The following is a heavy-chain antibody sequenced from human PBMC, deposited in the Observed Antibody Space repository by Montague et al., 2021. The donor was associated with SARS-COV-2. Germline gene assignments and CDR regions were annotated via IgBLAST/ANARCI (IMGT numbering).Heavy chain of an antibody. Sequence: SLRLSCAASGFIFSSYEMNWVRQAPGKGLEWISYISSSGGGSTKHYTDSVKGRFTISRDNAKNSLYLQMNGLRVEDTAIYYCARDRDWDDWCGMDVWGQGTTGTVSS. CDR3: ARDRDWDDWCGMDV. CDR2: ISSSGGGSTK. D-gene: IGHD2-21*01. V-gene: IGHV3-48*03. J-gene: IGHJ6*02. CDR1: GFIFSSYE.